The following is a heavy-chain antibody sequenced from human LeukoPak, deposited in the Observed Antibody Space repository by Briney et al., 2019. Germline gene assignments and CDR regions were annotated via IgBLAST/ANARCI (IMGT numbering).Heavy chain of an antibody. Sequence: SETLSLTCTVSGGSISSYYWSWIRQPPGKGLEWIGYIYYSGSTNYNPSLKSRVTISVDASKNQFSLKLSSVTAADTAVYYCARLAPRRYFDCWGQGTLVTVSS. V-gene: IGHV4-59*08. D-gene: IGHD3-9*01. J-gene: IGHJ4*02. CDR3: ARLAPRRYFDC. CDR1: GGSISSYY. CDR2: IYYSGST.